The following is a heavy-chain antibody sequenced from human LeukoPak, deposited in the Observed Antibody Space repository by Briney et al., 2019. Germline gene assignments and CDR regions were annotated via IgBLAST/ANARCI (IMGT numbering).Heavy chain of an antibody. CDR1: GFSFSILN. D-gene: IGHD3-22*01. Sequence: GGSLRLSCAASGFSFSILNMNWVRQAPGKGLEWVSVIYSGGSTYYADSVKGRFTISRDNSKNTLYLQMNSLRAEDTAVYYCARRRYYYDSRGYYYDDYWGQGALVTVSS. CDR3: ARRRYYYDSRGYYYDDY. CDR2: IYSGGST. V-gene: IGHV3-53*01. J-gene: IGHJ4*02.